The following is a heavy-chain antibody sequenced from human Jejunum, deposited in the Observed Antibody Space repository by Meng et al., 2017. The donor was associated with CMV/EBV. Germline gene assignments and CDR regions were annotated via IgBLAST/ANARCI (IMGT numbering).Heavy chain of an antibody. CDR1: GFTVNSYY. D-gene: IGHD5-12*01. CDR3: ARARGYTTSGSFDC. CDR2: IYSGGTT. Sequence: EVRVVESEGGLIQPGGSLRLSCAASGFTVNSYYMSWARQAPGKGLEWVSIIYSGGTTYYADSVKGRFTISRDISKNTLYLQMTSLRADDTAVYYCARARGYTTSGSFDCWGQGTLVTVSS. V-gene: IGHV3-53*01. J-gene: IGHJ4*02.